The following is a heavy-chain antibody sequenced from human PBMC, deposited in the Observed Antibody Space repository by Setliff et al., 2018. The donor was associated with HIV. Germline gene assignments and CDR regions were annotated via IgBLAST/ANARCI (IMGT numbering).Heavy chain of an antibody. J-gene: IGHJ6*03. Sequence: GGSLRLSCTASGFTFGDYPVNWFRQAPGKGLEWVSTISWDSDFIAYADSVKGRFTVARDNANNSLYLQMNSLRPEDSALYYCVREGSVGGRYYYYMNLWGKGTTVTVSS. V-gene: IGHV3-9*01. D-gene: IGHD6-19*01. CDR1: GFTFGDYP. CDR2: ISWDSDFI. CDR3: VREGSVGGRYYYYMNL.